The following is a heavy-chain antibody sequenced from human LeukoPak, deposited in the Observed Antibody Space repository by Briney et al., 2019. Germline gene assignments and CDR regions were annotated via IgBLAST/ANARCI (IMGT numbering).Heavy chain of an antibody. D-gene: IGHD6-19*01. CDR2: INHSGST. CDR1: GGSFSGYY. CDR3: ARWKKYSSGWPGLDY. J-gene: IGHJ4*02. Sequence: SETLSLTGAVYGGSFSGYYWSWIRQPPGKGLEWIGEINHSGSTNYNPSLKSRVTISVDTSKNQFSLKLSSVTAADTAVYYCARWKKYSSGWPGLDYWGQGTLVTVSS. V-gene: IGHV4-34*01.